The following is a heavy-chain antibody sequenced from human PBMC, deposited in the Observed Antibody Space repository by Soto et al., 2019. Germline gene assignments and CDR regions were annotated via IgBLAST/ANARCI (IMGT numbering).Heavy chain of an antibody. CDR3: AKDRDFWGGYYKHRGFDY. CDR1: GFTFSSYS. Sequence: GGSLRLSCAASGFTFSSYSMNCVRQAPGKGLEWVSYISGSGATTYYADSVKGRFTISRDSSKNTVHLQMNSLRAEDTAVYYCAKDRDFWGGYYKHRGFDYWGQGTLVTVSS. D-gene: IGHD3-3*01. CDR2: ISGSGATT. V-gene: IGHV3-23*01. J-gene: IGHJ4*02.